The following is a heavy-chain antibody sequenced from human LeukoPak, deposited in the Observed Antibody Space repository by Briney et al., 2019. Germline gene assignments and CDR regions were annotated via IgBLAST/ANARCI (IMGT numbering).Heavy chain of an antibody. CDR1: GFTFSSYW. CDR2: INSDGSST. J-gene: IGHJ5*02. CDR3: AREAMVSWFDP. Sequence: GGSLRLSCAASGFTFSSYWMHWVRQAPGKGLVWVSRINSDGSSTSYADSVKGRFTISRDNAKNTLYLQMNSLRAEDTAVYYCAREAMVSWFDPWGQGTLVTVSS. V-gene: IGHV3-74*01. D-gene: IGHD5-18*01.